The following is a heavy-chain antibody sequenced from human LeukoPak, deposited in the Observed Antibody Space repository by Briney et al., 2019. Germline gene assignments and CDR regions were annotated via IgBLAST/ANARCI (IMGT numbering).Heavy chain of an antibody. Sequence: PSETLSLTCTVSGGSISSGGYYWSWIRQHPGKGLEWIGCIYYSGSTYYDPSLKSRVTISVDTSKNQFSLKLSSVTAADTAVYYCARAGSGYYFDFWGQGTLVTVSS. CDR3: ARAGSGYYFDF. CDR1: GGSISSGGYY. J-gene: IGHJ4*02. CDR2: IYYSGST. D-gene: IGHD7-27*01. V-gene: IGHV4-31*03.